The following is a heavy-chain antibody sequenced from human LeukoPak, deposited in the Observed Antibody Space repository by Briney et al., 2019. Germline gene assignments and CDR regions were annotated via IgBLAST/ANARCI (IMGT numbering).Heavy chain of an antibody. J-gene: IGHJ5*02. CDR3: ARDIAYCGGDCYVQFDP. CDR2: IYTSGST. V-gene: IGHV4-61*02. CDR1: GGSISSGSYY. Sequence: SQTLSLTCTVSGGSISSGSYYWSWIRQPAGKGLEWIGRIYTSGSTNYNPSLKSRVTISVDTSKNQFSLKLSSVTAADTAVYCCARDIAYCGGDCYVQFDPWGQGTLVTVSS. D-gene: IGHD2-21*02.